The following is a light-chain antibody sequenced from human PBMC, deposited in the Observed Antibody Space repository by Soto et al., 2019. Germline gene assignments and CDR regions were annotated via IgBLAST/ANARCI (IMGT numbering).Light chain of an antibody. Sequence: QSALTQPASVSGSPGQSITISCTGTSSDVGGYNFVSWYQQHPDKAPKLMIYDVSDRPSGVSNRFSGTKSGKTASLTISGRQAEDEADYYCSSYTSTSTYVIGTGTKVTVL. V-gene: IGLV2-14*01. CDR3: SSYTSTSTYV. J-gene: IGLJ1*01. CDR2: DVS. CDR1: SSDVGGYNF.